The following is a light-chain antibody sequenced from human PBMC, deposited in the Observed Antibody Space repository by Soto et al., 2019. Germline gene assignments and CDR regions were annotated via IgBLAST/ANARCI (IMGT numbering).Light chain of an antibody. V-gene: IGKV3-11*01. CDR2: DTS. CDR1: QSVSSY. CDR3: QQRTNWPIFT. Sequence: EIVLTQSPATLSLSPGERATLSCRASQSVSSYLAWYQQKPGQTPRLLIYDTSNRATGIPARFSGSGSRTAFTLTISSLEPEDFAVYYCQQRTNWPIFTFGPGTKVDIK. J-gene: IGKJ3*01.